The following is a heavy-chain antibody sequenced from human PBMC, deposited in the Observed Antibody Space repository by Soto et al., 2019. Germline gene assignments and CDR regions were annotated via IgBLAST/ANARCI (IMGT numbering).Heavy chain of an antibody. J-gene: IGHJ5*02. Sequence: ASLKVSCKASGCTFTSYDINWVRQATGQGLEWMGWMNPNSGNTGYAQKFQGRVTMTRNTSISTAYMELSSLRSEDTAVYYCARGLWSGYSTYNWFDPWGQGTLVTVSS. CDR3: ARGLWSGYSTYNWFDP. V-gene: IGHV1-8*01. D-gene: IGHD3-3*01. CDR1: GCTFTSYD. CDR2: MNPNSGNT.